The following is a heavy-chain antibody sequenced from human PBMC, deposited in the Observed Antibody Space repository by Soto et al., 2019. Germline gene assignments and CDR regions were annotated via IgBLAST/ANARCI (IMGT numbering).Heavy chain of an antibody. J-gene: IGHJ4*02. V-gene: IGHV3-30*04. D-gene: IGHD4-4*01. CDR2: ISYDGSSK. Sequence: TGGSLRLSCAASHFSFSSSPMNWVRQAPGKGLEWVATISYDGSSKYYAESVEGRFTVSRDNSKNTLFLQVNSLRVEDTAVYYFAREGDYSNYFDYWGKGTLVTVSS. CDR3: AREGDYSNYFDY. CDR1: HFSFSSSP.